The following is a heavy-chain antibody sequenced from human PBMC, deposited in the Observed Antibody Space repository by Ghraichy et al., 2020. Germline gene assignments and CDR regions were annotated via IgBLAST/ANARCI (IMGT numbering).Heavy chain of an antibody. CDR1: GFTFSSYA. J-gene: IGHJ6*02. Sequence: GGSLRLSCAASGFTFSSYAMSWVRQAPGKGLEWVSAISGSGGSTYYADSVKGRFTISRDNSKNTLYLQMNSLRAEDTAVYYCAKGYDYVWGSHAPQGMDVWGQGTTVTVSS. V-gene: IGHV3-23*01. CDR3: AKGYDYVWGSHAPQGMDV. D-gene: IGHD3-16*01. CDR2: ISGSGGST.